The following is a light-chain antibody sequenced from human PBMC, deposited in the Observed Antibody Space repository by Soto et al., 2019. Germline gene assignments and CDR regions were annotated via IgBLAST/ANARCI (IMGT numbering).Light chain of an antibody. CDR2: EVS. CDR3: SSYAGSNQGV. J-gene: IGLJ1*01. V-gene: IGLV2-8*01. Sequence: QSALTQPPSASGSPGQSVTISCTGTSSDVGGYNYVSWYHQHPGKAPKLMIYEVSKRPSGVPDRFSGSKSGNTASLTVSGLQAEDEADYYCSSYAGSNQGVFGTGTKVTVL. CDR1: SSDVGGYNY.